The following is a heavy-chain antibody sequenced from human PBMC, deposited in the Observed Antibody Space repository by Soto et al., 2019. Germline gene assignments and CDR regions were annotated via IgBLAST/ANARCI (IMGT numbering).Heavy chain of an antibody. D-gene: IGHD1-26*01. V-gene: IGHV3-53*01. CDR3: SRHRHPSRTVGASSPLDP. Sequence: GSLRLSCAISGYSDSINYLSWVRPAREKGLEWLSVNYSGGSTYYADCVQGRFTISRDKSNNTLYLQLRRVTAEATAVYFCSRHRHPSRTVGASSPLDPWGQGTQVTVSS. CDR1: GYSDSINY. CDR2: NYSGGST. J-gene: IGHJ5*02.